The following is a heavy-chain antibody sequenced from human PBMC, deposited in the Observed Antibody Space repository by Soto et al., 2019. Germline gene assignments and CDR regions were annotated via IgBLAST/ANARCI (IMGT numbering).Heavy chain of an antibody. CDR1: GGSFSGYC. J-gene: IGHJ6*02. CDR2: INHSGST. V-gene: IGHV4-34*01. D-gene: IGHD6-13*01. CDR3: AGGRVFLYYYAMDV. Sequence: SETLSLTCAVYGGSFSGYCWSWIRQPPGKGLEWIGEINHSGSTNYNPSLKSRVTISVDTSMNQFSLKLSSVTAADTAVYYCAGGRVFLYYYAMDVWGQRSTITFSS.